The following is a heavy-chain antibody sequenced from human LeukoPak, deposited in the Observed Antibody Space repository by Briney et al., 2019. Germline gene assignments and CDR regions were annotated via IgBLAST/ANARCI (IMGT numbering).Heavy chain of an antibody. J-gene: IGHJ4*02. D-gene: IGHD2-2*01. CDR3: ARHLSSISSCPNY. CDR2: IYPGDSRT. CDR1: GYSSSSYW. Sequence: GESLKISCTGSGYSSSSYWIAWVRQMPGRGLEWMGAIYPGDSRTTYSQSFQGQVTVSVDKSIKTAYLQWNSLTASDTAIYYCARHLSSISSCPNYWGQGTLVTVSS. V-gene: IGHV5-51*01.